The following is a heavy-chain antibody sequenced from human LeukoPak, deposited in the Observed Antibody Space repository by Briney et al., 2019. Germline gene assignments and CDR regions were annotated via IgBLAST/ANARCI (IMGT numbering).Heavy chain of an antibody. CDR3: ANRRIAVAGTGEGSPSSWFDP. J-gene: IGHJ5*02. V-gene: IGHV1-18*01. CDR1: GYTFTSSG. Sequence: ASVKASCKASGYTFTSSGISWVRQAPGDSLEWMGWISAYNGDTNYAQNFQGRVTITADKSTSTAYMELSSLRSEVTAVYFCANRRIAVAGTGEGSPSSWFDPWGQGTLVTVSS. D-gene: IGHD6-19*01. CDR2: ISAYNGDT.